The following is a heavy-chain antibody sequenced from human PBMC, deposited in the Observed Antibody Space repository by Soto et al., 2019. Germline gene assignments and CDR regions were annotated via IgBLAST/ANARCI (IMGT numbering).Heavy chain of an antibody. D-gene: IGHD2-8*01. V-gene: IGHV3-23*01. CDR1: GFTFSNYA. Sequence: EVQLLESGGGLVQPGGSLRLSCAASGFTFSNYAMSWVRQAPGKGLELVSGITGSGGTTYYADSVKGRFTISRDKPKNTLYLQRNSLRAEDTAVYYCAKAHSVYASNDAFDIWGQGTMVTVSS. CDR2: ITGSGGTT. CDR3: AKAHSVYASNDAFDI. J-gene: IGHJ3*02.